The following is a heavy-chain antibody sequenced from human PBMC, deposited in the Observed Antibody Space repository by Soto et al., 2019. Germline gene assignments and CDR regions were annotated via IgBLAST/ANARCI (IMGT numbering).Heavy chain of an antibody. Sequence: ASVKVSCKASGGTFSSYAISWVRQAPGQGLEWMGGIIPIFGTANYAQKFQGRVTITADESTSTAYMELSSLRSEDTAVYYCASGMVVGANYYYYGMDVWGQGTTVTVSS. CDR3: ASGMVVGANYYYYGMDV. CDR1: GGTFSSYA. J-gene: IGHJ6*02. D-gene: IGHD1-26*01. V-gene: IGHV1-69*13. CDR2: IIPIFGTA.